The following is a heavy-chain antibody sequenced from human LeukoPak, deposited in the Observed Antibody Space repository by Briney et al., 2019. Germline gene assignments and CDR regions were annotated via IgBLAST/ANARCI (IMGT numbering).Heavy chain of an antibody. CDR1: GGTFSSYA. V-gene: IGHV1-24*01. J-gene: IGHJ4*02. D-gene: IGHD1-14*01. CDR2: FDPEDGET. CDR3: ATTNPITETYYFDY. Sequence: ASVKVSCKASGGTFSSYAISWVRQAPGKGLEWMGGFDPEDGETIYAQKFQGRVTMTEDTSTDTAYMELSSLRSEDTAVYYCATTNPITETYYFDYWGQGTLVTVSS.